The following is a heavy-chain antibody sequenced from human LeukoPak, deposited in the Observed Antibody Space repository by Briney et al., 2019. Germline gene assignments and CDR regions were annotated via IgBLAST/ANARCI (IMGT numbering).Heavy chain of an antibody. J-gene: IGHJ5*02. V-gene: IGHV6-1*01. CDR1: GDSVSSNSAA. CDR2: TYYRSKWYN. CDR3: ARDLGAAAAEFNWFDP. D-gene: IGHD6-13*01. Sequence: SQTLSLTCALSGDSVSSNSAAWNWLRQSPSRGLEWLGRTYYRSKWYNDYAVSVKSRITINPDTSKNPFSLQLNSVTPEDTAVYYCARDLGAAAAEFNWFDPWGQGTLVTVSS.